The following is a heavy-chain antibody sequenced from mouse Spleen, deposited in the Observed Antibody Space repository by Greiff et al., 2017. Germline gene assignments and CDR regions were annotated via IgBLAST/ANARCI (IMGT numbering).Heavy chain of an antibody. J-gene: IGHJ3*01. CDR2: IYPGSGNT. Sequence: VKLQQSGAELVRPGASVKLSCKASGYTFTDYYINWVKQRPGQGLEWIARIYPGSGNTYYNEKFKGKATLTAEKSSSTAYMQLSSLTSEDSAVYFCARGGYYDYEGTWFAYWGQGTLVTVSA. CDR1: GYTFTDYY. D-gene: IGHD2-4*01. CDR3: ARGGYYDYEGTWFAY. V-gene: IGHV1-76*01.